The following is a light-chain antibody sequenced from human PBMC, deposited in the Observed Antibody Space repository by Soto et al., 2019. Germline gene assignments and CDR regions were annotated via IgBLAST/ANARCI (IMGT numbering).Light chain of an antibody. Sequence: EIVFTQSPGTLSLSAGARATLSCRASQSVSANYLAWYQQSPGQAPRLLIYGASNRATGIPDRLSGSGSGTEFTLTISRMEPEDFAVYYCQQYGSSGTFGQGTKVDIK. J-gene: IGKJ1*01. CDR3: QQYGSSGT. CDR2: GAS. CDR1: QSVSANY. V-gene: IGKV3-20*01.